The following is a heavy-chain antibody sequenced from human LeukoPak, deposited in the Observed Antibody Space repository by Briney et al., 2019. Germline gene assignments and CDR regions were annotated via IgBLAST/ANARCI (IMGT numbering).Heavy chain of an antibody. CDR1: GGTFSSYA. V-gene: IGHV1-69*05. CDR2: IIPIFGTA. Sequence: ASVKVSCKASGGTFSSYAISWVRQAPGQGLEWMGGIIPIFGTANYAQKFQGRVTITTDESTSTAYMELSSLRSEDTAVYYCAREKYCSGGSCHGWFDPWGQGTLVTVSS. J-gene: IGHJ5*02. D-gene: IGHD2-15*01. CDR3: AREKYCSGGSCHGWFDP.